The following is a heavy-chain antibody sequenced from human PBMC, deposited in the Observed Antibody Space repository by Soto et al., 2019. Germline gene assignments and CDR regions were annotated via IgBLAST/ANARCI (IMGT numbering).Heavy chain of an antibody. V-gene: IGHV1-18*01. CDR2: MSAYNGNT. CDR1: GYTFTSYD. CDR3: AREYSGSSVYYYYYMDV. Sequence: ASVKVSCKASGYTFTSYDINWVRQATGQGLEWMGWMSAYNGNTNYAQKLQGRVTMTTDTSTSTAYMELRSLRSDDTAVYYCAREYSGSSVYYYYYMDVWGKGTTVTVSS. J-gene: IGHJ6*03. D-gene: IGHD6-6*01.